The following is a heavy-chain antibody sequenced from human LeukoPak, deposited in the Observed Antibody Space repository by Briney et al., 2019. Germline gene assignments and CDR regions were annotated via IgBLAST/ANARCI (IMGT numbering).Heavy chain of an antibody. CDR2: INPTGGST. V-gene: IGHV1-46*01. CDR1: GYTFTSYY. J-gene: IGHJ5*02. D-gene: IGHD3-10*01. CDR3: ARDRLLWFGELPRRRQNVYNWFDP. Sequence: WASVKVSCKASGYTFTSYYMHWVRQAPGQGLEWMGLINPTGGSTGYAQKFQGRVTMTRDMSTSTAYMELSSLRSEDTAVYYCARDRLLWFGELPRRRQNVYNWFDPWGQGTLVTVSS.